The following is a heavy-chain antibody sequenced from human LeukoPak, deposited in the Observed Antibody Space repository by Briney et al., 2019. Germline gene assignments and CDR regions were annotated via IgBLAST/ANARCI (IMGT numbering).Heavy chain of an antibody. CDR1: GFTFSSYS. CDR2: ISSSSSYI. Sequence: GGSLRLSCAASGFTFSSYSMNWVRQAPGKGLEWVSSISSSSSYIYYADSVKVRFTISRDNAKNSLYLQMNSLRAEDTAVYYCARGAIGYSGTGAFDIWGQGTMVTVSS. J-gene: IGHJ3*02. D-gene: IGHD5-12*01. CDR3: ARGAIGYSGTGAFDI. V-gene: IGHV3-21*01.